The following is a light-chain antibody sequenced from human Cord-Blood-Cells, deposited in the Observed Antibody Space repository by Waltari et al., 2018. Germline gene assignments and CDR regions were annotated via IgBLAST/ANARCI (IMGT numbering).Light chain of an antibody. V-gene: IGLV2-23*03. CDR3: CSYAGSSTFVV. CDR1: SSDVGSYNL. J-gene: IGLJ2*01. CDR2: EGS. Sequence: QSALTPPASVSGPPGPSITISCTGTSSDVGSYNLVSWYQQHTGKAPKLMIYEGSKRPSGVANRFSGSKSGNTASLTISGLQAEDEADYYCCSYAGSSTFVVF.